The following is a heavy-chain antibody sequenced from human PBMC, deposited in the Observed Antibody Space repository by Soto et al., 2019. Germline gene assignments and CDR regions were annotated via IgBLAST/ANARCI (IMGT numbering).Heavy chain of an antibody. J-gene: IGHJ6*02. Sequence: QVQLVQSGAEVKKPGSSVKVSCRSSGDTFSSYIVNWLRQAPGRGLEWVGRSFPVLVTTDYAQSFRGRVTITADSSKTTVYMWLSSLRSQDTPVYYCARRIYCCYGCYQEHYYGMDVWGQGATVSVAS. V-gene: IGHV1-69*08. CDR3: ARRIYCCYGCYQEHYYGMDV. CDR2: SFPVLVTT. CDR1: GDTFSSYI. D-gene: IGHD2-21*02.